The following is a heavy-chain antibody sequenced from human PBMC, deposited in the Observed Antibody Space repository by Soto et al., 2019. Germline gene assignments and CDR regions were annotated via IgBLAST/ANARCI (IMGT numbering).Heavy chain of an antibody. CDR2: INAGNGNT. J-gene: IGHJ4*02. V-gene: IGHV1-3*01. CDR1: GYTFTSYA. D-gene: IGHD6-19*01. CDR3: ARVSFSIKYSSGWYDY. Sequence: EASVKVSCKASGYTFTSYAMHWVRQAPGQRLEWMGWINAGNGNTKYSQKFQGRVTITRDTSASTAYMELSSLRSEDTAVYYCARVSFSIKYSSGWYDYWGQGTLVTVSS.